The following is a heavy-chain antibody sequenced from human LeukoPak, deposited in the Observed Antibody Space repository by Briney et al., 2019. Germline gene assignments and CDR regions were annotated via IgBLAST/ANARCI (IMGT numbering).Heavy chain of an antibody. D-gene: IGHD6-19*01. J-gene: IGHJ4*02. CDR2: INHSGST. CDR1: GGSFSGYY. CDR3: APRRYSSGWYER. Sequence: PSETLPLTCAVYGGSFSGYYWSWIRQPPGKGLEWIGEINHSGSTNYNPSLKSRVTISVDTSKNQFSLKLSSVTAADTAVYYCAPRRYSSGWYERWGQGTLVTVSS. V-gene: IGHV4-34*01.